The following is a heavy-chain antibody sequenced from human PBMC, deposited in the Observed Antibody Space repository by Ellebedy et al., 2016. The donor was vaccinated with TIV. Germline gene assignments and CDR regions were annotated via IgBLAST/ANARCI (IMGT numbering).Heavy chain of an antibody. CDR1: GFTFDDYA. CDR2: ISSSGSYI. D-gene: IGHD2-2*01. Sequence: GESLKISCAASGFTFDDYAMNWVRQAPGKGLEWVSSISSSGSYIYYADSVRGRFTISRDNAKNSLYLQMNSLRAEDTAVYYCARVEPFYCSSTSCKNLGSDYWGQGTLVTVSS. CDR3: ARVEPFYCSSTSCKNLGSDY. J-gene: IGHJ4*02. V-gene: IGHV3-21*01.